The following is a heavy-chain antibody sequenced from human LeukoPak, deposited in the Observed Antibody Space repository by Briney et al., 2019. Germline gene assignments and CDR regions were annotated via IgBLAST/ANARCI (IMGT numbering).Heavy chain of an antibody. CDR2: INHSGST. V-gene: IGHV4-34*01. CDR1: GGSFSGYY. Sequence: SETLSLTCAVYGGSFSGYYWSWIRQPPGKGLGWIREINHSGSTNYNPSLKSRVTISVDTSKNQFSLKLSSVTAADTAVYYCARTQIYGSGSYYIGNYYYYGMDVWGKGTTVTVSS. CDR3: ARTQIYGSGSYYIGNYYYYGMDV. J-gene: IGHJ6*04. D-gene: IGHD3-10*01.